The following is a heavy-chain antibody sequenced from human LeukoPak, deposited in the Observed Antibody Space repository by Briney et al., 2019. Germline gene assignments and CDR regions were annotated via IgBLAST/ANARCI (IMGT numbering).Heavy chain of an antibody. CDR1: GGSISSYY. V-gene: IGHV4-4*07. CDR3: ARQIASAGTAGFDF. Sequence: SESLSLTCTVSGGSISSYYWSWIRQPAGKGLEWIGRIYSTGSTNYNPSLKSRVTMSVDTSKNQFSLRLRSVTAADTAVYYCARQIASAGTAGFDFWGQGALVTVSS. J-gene: IGHJ4*02. CDR2: IYSTGST. D-gene: IGHD6-13*01.